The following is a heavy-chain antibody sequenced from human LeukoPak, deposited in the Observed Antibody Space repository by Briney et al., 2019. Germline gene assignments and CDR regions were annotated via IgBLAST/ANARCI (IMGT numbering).Heavy chain of an antibody. CDR1: GFTVSLNF. D-gene: IGHD5-18*01. CDR2: IHPDGVT. J-gene: IGHJ4*02. Sequence: GGSLRLSCAASGFTVSLNFMNWVGQAPGTGLEWVSIIHPDGVTHYSDSVKGRFTISRDNSNNILYLQMNGLRAEDTAVYSCAGGRGYIIDYWGQGTLVTVSS. CDR3: AGGRGYIIDY. V-gene: IGHV3-53*01.